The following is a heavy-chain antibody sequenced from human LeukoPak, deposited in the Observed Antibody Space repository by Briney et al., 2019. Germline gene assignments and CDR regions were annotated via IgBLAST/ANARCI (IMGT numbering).Heavy chain of an antibody. D-gene: IGHD5-18*01. CDR1: GGSISSTGYY. CDR2: IYYSGST. Sequence: SETLSLTCTVSGGSISSTGYYRGWIRQPPGKGLEWIGSIYYSGSTYYNPSLKSRVTISVDTSKNQFSLKLSSVTAADTAVYYCARFSPVDTAYNWFDPWGQGTLVTVSS. V-gene: IGHV4-39*01. J-gene: IGHJ5*02. CDR3: ARFSPVDTAYNWFDP.